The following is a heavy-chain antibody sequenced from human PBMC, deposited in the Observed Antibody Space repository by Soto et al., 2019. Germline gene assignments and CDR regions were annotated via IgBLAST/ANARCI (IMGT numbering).Heavy chain of an antibody. CDR3: ARDGEDIVVVPAAEALGNFDY. Sequence: GASVKVSCKASGYTFTSYGISWVRQAPGQGLEWMGWISAYNGSTNYAQKLQGRVTMTTDTSTSTAYMELRSLRSDDTAVYYCARDGEDIVVVPAAEALGNFDYWGQGTLVTVSS. J-gene: IGHJ4*02. D-gene: IGHD2-2*01. V-gene: IGHV1-18*01. CDR2: ISAYNGST. CDR1: GYTFTSYG.